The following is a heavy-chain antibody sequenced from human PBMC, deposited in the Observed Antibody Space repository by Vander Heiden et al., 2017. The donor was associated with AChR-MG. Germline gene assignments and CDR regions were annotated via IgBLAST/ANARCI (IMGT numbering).Heavy chain of an antibody. CDR1: GVTFKTYA. V-gene: IGHV3-23*01. CDR2: INAGGSTT. J-gene: IGHJ4*02. CDR3: AKCLTGGGTRGVDY. Sequence: EVQLLESGGGLVQPGESLRLSCVASGVTFKTYALTWVRQAPGRGLECVSTINAGGSTTYYADAVKGRFTISRDNSQNTLYLQMDSLRAEDTAVYFCAKCLTGGGTRGVDYWGQGTRVTVSS. D-gene: IGHD3-10*01.